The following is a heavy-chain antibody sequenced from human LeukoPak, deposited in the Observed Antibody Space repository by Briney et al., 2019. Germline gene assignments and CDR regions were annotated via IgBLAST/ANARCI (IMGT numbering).Heavy chain of an antibody. CDR2: INPNSGGT. V-gene: IGHV1-2*02. D-gene: IGHD3-10*01. Sequence: ASVKVSCKASGYTFAGYYMHWVRQAPGQGLEWMGWINPNSGGTNYAQKFQGRVTMTRDTSISTAYMELSRLRSDDTAVYYCAREGWSLYYYGSGSFFDYWGQGTLVTVSS. CDR3: AREGWSLYYYGSGSFFDY. J-gene: IGHJ4*02. CDR1: GYTFAGYY.